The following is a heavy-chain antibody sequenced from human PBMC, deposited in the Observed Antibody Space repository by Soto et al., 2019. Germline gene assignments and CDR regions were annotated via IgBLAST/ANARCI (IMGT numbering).Heavy chain of an antibody. CDR1: GDSLSSADYC. D-gene: IGHD5-12*01. J-gene: IGHJ4*02. V-gene: IGHV4-30-4*01. Sequence: QVQLQESGPGLVKPSQTLSLTCTVSGDSLSSADYCWSWIRQAPGKGLEWIGYICYSGSTYHNPSLKSRTSMSVDTSKKQFSLKLTSVTAADTAVYYCAREESGLFDYWSQGRLVTVSS. CDR3: AREESGLFDY. CDR2: ICYSGST.